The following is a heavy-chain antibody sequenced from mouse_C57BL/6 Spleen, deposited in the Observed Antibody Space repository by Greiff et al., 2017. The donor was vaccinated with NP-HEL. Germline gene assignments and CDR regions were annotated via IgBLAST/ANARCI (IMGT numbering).Heavy chain of an antibody. Sequence: VQLKQSGPELVKPGASVKIPCKASGYTFTDYNMDWVKQSHGKSLEWIGDINPNNGGTIYNQKFKGKATLTVDKSSSTAYMELRSLTSEDTAVYYCARRGYYYGSSLFAYWGQGTLVTVSA. CDR1: GYTFTDYN. CDR2: INPNNGGT. D-gene: IGHD1-1*01. V-gene: IGHV1-18*01. J-gene: IGHJ3*01. CDR3: ARRGYYYGSSLFAY.